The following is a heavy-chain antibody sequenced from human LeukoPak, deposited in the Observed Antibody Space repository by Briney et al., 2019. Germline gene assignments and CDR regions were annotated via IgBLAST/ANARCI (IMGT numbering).Heavy chain of an antibody. CDR2: IYYSGST. J-gene: IGHJ4*02. V-gene: IGHV4-39*01. D-gene: IGHD5-24*01. Sequence: SETLSLTCTVSGGSISSSSYYWGWIRQPPGKGLEWIGSIYYSGSTYYNPSLKSRVTISVDTSKNQFSLKLSSVTAADTAIYYCARNSRNGYNPLEYSGQGTLVTVSS. CDR1: GGSISSSSYY. CDR3: ARNSRNGYNPLEY.